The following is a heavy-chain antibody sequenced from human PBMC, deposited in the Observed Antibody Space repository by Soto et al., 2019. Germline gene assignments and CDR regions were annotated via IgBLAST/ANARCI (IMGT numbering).Heavy chain of an antibody. CDR3: AVDYGDARFGYFDL. CDR1: GFTVSSNY. CDR2: IYSGGST. Sequence: EVQLVESGGGLVQPGGSLRLSCAASGFTVSSNYMSWVRQAPGKGLEWVSVIYSGGSTYYADSVKGRFTISRHNSKNTLYLQMNSLRAEDTAVYYCAVDYGDARFGYFDLWGRGTLVTVSS. V-gene: IGHV3-53*04. D-gene: IGHD4-17*01. J-gene: IGHJ2*01.